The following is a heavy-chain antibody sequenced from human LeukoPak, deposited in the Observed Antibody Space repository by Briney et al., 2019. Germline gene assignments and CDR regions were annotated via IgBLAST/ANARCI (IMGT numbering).Heavy chain of an antibody. CDR1: GFTFSNYW. CDR3: VRDCSSASLSSGCYYAMDV. Sequence: GGSLRLSCAASGFTFSNYWMSWVRQAPGKGLEWVANIKEDGSEKYYVDSVKDRFTISRDNAKNSLFLQMNSLRAEDTAVYYCVRDCSSASLSSGCYYAMDVWGKGTTVTVSS. V-gene: IGHV3-7*03. J-gene: IGHJ6*04. CDR2: IKEDGSEK. D-gene: IGHD2-2*01.